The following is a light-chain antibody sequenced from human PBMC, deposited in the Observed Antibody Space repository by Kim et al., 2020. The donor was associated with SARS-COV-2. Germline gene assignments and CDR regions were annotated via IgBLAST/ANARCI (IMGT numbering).Light chain of an antibody. J-gene: IGKJ1*01. CDR3: KKDNSNTPWT. V-gene: IGKV1-5*01. Sequence: DIQMTQSPSTLSASVGDRVTITCRASQSISSWLAWYQQKPGKAPKLLIYDASSLESGVPSRFSGSGSGTEFTLTISSLQPDDFATYYCKKDNSNTPWTRGQGTKVDIK. CDR2: DAS. CDR1: QSISSW.